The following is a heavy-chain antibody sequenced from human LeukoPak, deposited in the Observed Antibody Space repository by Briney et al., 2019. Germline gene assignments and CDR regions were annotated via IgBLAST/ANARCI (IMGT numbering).Heavy chain of an antibody. V-gene: IGHV3-33*06. CDR2: IWYDGSNK. J-gene: IGHJ4*02. CDR1: GFTFSSYG. Sequence: GGSLRLSSAASGFTFSSYGMHWVRQAPGKGLEWVAVIWYDGSNKYYADSVKGRFTISRDNSKNTLYLQMNSLRAEDTAVYYCAKDLYYDSSGPFDYWGQRTLVTVSS. D-gene: IGHD3-22*01. CDR3: AKDLYYDSSGPFDY.